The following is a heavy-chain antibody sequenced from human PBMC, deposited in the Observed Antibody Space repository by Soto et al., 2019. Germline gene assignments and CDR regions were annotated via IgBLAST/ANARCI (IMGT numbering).Heavy chain of an antibody. J-gene: IGHJ4*02. CDR2: ISYGSSNK. Sequence: VQLLESGGGLIQPGGSLRLPCAASGFTFSYGIHWLRQAPGKGLEWVAYISYGSSNKFYGDSVKGRFTISRDNSKNTQFLQMNSLRAEDTAVYYCAKLVIGYCSGNTCDDYWGQGTLVAVSS. CDR3: AKLVIGYCSGNTCDDY. CDR1: GFTFSYG. V-gene: IGHV3-30*18. D-gene: IGHD2-15*01.